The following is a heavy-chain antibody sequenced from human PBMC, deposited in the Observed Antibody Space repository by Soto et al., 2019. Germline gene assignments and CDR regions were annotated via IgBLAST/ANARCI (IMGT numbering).Heavy chain of an antibody. CDR1: YG. Sequence: YGISWIRQAPGQGLEWMGWIKPDNGDTNYAQKFQGRVTMTTDTSSNTAYMELRSLRSDDTAVYYCATSYDSGFDPCGQGTLVSVSS. CDR3: ATSYDSGFDP. CDR2: IKPDNGDT. V-gene: IGHV1-18*04. D-gene: IGHD5-12*01. J-gene: IGHJ5*02.